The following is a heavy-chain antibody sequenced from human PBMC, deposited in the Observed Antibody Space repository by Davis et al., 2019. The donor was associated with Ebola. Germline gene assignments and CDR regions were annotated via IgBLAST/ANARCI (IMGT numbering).Heavy chain of an antibody. CDR3: ARFSYYDFWSGYLDY. Sequence: PGGSLRLSCAASGFTFSSYWMSWVRQAPGKGLEWVAVIWYDGSNKYYADSVKGRFTISRDNSKNTLYLQMNSLRAEDTAVYYCARFSYYDFWSGYLDYWGQGTLVTVSS. CDR2: IWYDGSNK. CDR1: GFTFSSYW. V-gene: IGHV3-33*08. D-gene: IGHD3-3*01. J-gene: IGHJ4*02.